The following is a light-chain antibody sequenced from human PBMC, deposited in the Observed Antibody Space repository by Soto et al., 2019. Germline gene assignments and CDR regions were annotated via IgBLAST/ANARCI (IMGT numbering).Light chain of an antibody. V-gene: IGKV1-5*01. CDR1: QSISTW. Sequence: DIQMTQSPSTLSASVGDRVNITCRASQSISTWLAWYQQKPGKAPELLIYDASTLQSGVPSRFSGSGSGTELTLTITNLQPDDFATYYCQQYNSSPTFGQGTKVEVK. CDR3: QQYNSSPT. CDR2: DAS. J-gene: IGKJ1*01.